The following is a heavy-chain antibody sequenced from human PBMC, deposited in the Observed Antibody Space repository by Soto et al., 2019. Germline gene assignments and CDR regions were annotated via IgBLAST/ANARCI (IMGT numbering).Heavy chain of an antibody. V-gene: IGHV1-69*06. CDR1: GGTFSSYA. CDR2: IIPIFGTA. J-gene: IGHJ6*02. CDR3: ARDLPPPAYCGGDCLYYYYGMDV. Sequence: QVQLVQSGAEVKKPGSSVKVSCKASGGTFSSYAISWVRQAPGQGLEWMGGIIPIFGTANYAQKFQGRVTITADKSTSTAYMKLSSLRSEDTAVYYCARDLPPPAYCGGDCLYYYYGMDVWGQGTTVTVSS. D-gene: IGHD2-21*02.